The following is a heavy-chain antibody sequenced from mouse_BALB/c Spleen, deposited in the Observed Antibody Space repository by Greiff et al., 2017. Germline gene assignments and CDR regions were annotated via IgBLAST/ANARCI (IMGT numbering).Heavy chain of an antibody. CDR3: ARGYGNYYFDY. D-gene: IGHD2-10*02. V-gene: IGHV1S34*01. J-gene: IGHJ2*01. Sequence: LVKTGASVKISCKASGYSFTGYYMHWVKQSHGKSLEWIGYISCYNGATSYNQKFKGKATFTVDTSSSTAYMQFNSLTSVDSAVYYCARGYGNYYFDYWGQGTTLTVSS. CDR1: GYSFTGYY. CDR2: ISCYNGAT.